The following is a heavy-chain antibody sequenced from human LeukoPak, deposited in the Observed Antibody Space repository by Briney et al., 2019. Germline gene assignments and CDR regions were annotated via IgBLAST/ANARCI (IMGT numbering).Heavy chain of an antibody. CDR2: IKSKTDGGTT. CDR3: TRGDYGDHTDLDY. D-gene: IGHD4-17*01. Sequence: PGGSLRLSCAASGFTFSSYAMSWVRQAPGKGLEWVGRIKSKTDGGTTDYAAPVKGRFTISRDDSKNMLYLQMNSLKTEDTAVYYCTRGDYGDHTDLDYWGQGTLVTVSS. J-gene: IGHJ4*02. V-gene: IGHV3-15*01. CDR1: GFTFSSYA.